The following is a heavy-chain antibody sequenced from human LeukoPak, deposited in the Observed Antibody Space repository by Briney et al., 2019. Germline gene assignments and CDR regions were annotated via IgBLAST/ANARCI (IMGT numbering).Heavy chain of an antibody. CDR3: AKLSRGSAVVNDAFDI. Sequence: PGGSLRLSCAASGFTFSDYYMSWIRQAPGKGLEWVSYISSGSSYTNYADSVKGRFTISRDNAKNTLFLQINSLRAEDTAVYYCAKLSRGSAVVNDAFDIWGHGTMVTVSS. CDR1: GFTFSDYY. J-gene: IGHJ3*02. D-gene: IGHD2-21*01. V-gene: IGHV3-11*03. CDR2: ISSGSSYT.